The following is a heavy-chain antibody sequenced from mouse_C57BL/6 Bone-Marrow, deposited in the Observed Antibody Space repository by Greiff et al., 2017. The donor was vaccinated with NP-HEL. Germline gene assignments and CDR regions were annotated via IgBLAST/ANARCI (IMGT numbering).Heavy chain of an antibody. CDR3: ARANGDPNWYFDV. J-gene: IGHJ1*03. CDR2: IFPGSGST. CDR1: GYTFTSHW. Sequence: VQLQQSGPELVRPGASVKISCKAPGYTFTSHWMQWVRQRPGQGLEWIGEIFPGSGSTYYNEKFKGKATLTVDTSSSTAYMQLSSLTSEDAAVDFCARANGDPNWYFDVWGTGTTVTVSS. V-gene: IGHV1-56*01. D-gene: IGHD4-1*01.